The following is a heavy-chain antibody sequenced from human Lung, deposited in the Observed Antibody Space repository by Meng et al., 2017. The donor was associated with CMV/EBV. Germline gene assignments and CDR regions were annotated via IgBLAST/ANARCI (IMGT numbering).Heavy chain of an antibody. CDR3: AKWGSGGYFDS. CDR2: ISGRSAI. J-gene: IGHJ4*02. Sequence: SCEASGFTFNDYYMNWVRQAPGKGLEWVSSISGRSAIYYADSVKCRFTVSRDNAKNSLYLQMNSLRAEDTAVYYCAKWGSGGYFDSWGQGTLVTVSS. CDR1: GFTFNDYY. V-gene: IGHV3-69-1*02. D-gene: IGHD3-16*01.